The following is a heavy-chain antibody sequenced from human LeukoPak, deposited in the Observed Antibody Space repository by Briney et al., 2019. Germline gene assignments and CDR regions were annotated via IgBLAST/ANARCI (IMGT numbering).Heavy chain of an antibody. CDR1: GFTFSSYG. Sequence: GRSLRLSCAASGFTFSSYGMHWVRQAPGKGLEGVTVISYDGRNIYYADSVKGRFTISRDNSKNTLYLQMNSLRAEDTAVYYCAKAFGYCSGGSCYYCYYGMDVWGKGTTVTVSS. CDR3: AKAFGYCSGGSCYYCYYGMDV. D-gene: IGHD2-15*01. V-gene: IGHV3-30*18. CDR2: ISYDGRNI. J-gene: IGHJ6*04.